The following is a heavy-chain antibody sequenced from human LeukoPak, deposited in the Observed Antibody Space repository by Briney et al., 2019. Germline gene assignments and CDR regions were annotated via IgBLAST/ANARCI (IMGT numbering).Heavy chain of an antibody. CDR1: GFTFSSYA. CDR3: AKDLLTFGELFIIDY. V-gene: IGHV3-30-3*01. J-gene: IGHJ4*02. Sequence: PGGSLRLSCAASGFTFSSYAMHWVRQAPGKGLEWVAVISYEGSNKHYADSVKGRFTISRDNSKNMLYLQMNSLRAEDTAVYYCAKDLLTFGELFIIDYWGQGTLVTVSS. CDR2: ISYEGSNK. D-gene: IGHD3-10*01.